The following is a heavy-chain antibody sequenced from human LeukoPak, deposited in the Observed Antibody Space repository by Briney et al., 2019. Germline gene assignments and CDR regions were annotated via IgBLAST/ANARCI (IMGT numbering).Heavy chain of an antibody. CDR2: ISGSGGNT. CDR3: AKNRQQLDY. J-gene: IGHJ4*02. CDR1: GFTFSNYA. D-gene: IGHD6-13*01. V-gene: IGHV3-23*01. Sequence: GASLRLSCAASGFTFSNYAMSWVRQPPGKGLEWVSTISGSGGNTYYADSVKGRFTISRDSSKNTLYLQINSLRAEDTAVYYCAKNRQQLDYWGQGTLVTVSS.